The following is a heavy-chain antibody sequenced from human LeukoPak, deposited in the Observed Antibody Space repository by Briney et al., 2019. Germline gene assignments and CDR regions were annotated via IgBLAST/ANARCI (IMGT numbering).Heavy chain of an antibody. V-gene: IGHV1-69*04. J-gene: IGHJ4*02. D-gene: IGHD1-26*01. CDR1: GGTFSSYA. Sequence: ASVKVSYKASGGTFSSYAISWVRQAPGQGLEWMGRIIPILGIANYAQKFQGRVTITADKSTSTAYMELSSLRSEDTAVYYCARDRGSGSYYVDYWGQGTLVTVSS. CDR3: ARDRGSGSYYVDY. CDR2: IIPILGIA.